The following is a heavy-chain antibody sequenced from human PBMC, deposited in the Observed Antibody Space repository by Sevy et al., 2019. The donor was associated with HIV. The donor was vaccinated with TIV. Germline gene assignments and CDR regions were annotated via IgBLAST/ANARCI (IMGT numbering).Heavy chain of an antibody. Sequence: GESLKISCAASGFSLSGYGMHWVRQAPGKGLEWVAVIWYDGSNKEYADSVKGRFTISRDNSKNTLYLQMNSLRAEDTAVYYGARESIAVAGIGYYFKYWGQGTLVTVSS. CDR2: IWYDGSNK. J-gene: IGHJ4*02. V-gene: IGHV3-33*01. CDR3: ARESIAVAGIGYYFKY. D-gene: IGHD6-19*01. CDR1: GFSLSGYG.